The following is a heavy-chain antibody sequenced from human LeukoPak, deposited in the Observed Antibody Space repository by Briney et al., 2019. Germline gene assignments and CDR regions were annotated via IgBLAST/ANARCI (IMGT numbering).Heavy chain of an antibody. CDR2: ICCSGSST. Sequence: GSLRLSCSASGFTFSNSDMSWVRQAPGKGLEWGSAICCSGSSTFYADSVKGRFTVSRYNYKNTLYLQMSSLRAEDTDVYYCAKSRLTPHPWGQGTLVTVSS. D-gene: IGHD1-14*01. CDR3: AKSRLTPHP. J-gene: IGHJ5*02. V-gene: IGHV3-23*01. CDR1: GFTFSNSD.